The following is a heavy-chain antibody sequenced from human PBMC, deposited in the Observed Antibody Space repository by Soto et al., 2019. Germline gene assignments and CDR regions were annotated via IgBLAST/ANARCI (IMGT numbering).Heavy chain of an antibody. J-gene: IGHJ5*02. D-gene: IGHD6-25*01. V-gene: IGHV4-31*03. Sequence: SETLSLTCTVSGGSISSGGYYWSWIRQHPGKGLEWIGYIYYSGSTYYNPSLKSRVTISVDTSKNQFSLRLSSVTAADTAVYYCARGQRFSDSFDPWGQGTLVTVSS. CDR1: GGSISSGGYY. CDR3: ARGQRFSDSFDP. CDR2: IYYSGST.